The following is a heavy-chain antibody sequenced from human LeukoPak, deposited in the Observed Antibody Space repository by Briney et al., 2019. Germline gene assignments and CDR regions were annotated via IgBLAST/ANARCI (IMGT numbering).Heavy chain of an antibody. CDR2: IIPIFGTT. D-gene: IGHD4-17*01. J-gene: IGHJ4*02. CDR3: TRDSTYGLSDY. V-gene: IGHV1-69*01. Sequence: SVKVSCKASGGTFSSYAISWVRQAPGQGLEWMGGIIPIFGTTNHAQKFQGRVTITADGSTSTAYMELSSLRSEDTAVYYCTRDSTYGLSDYWGQGTLVTVSS. CDR1: GGTFSSYA.